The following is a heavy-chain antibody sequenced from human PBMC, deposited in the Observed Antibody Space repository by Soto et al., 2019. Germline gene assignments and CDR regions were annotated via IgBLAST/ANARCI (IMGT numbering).Heavy chain of an antibody. Sequence: QVQLVQSGAELKKPGASVKVSCKASGYTFTSYGISWVRQAPRQGLEWMGWISAYNGNTNYAQKLQGRVTMTTDTSTSTAYMELRSLRSDDTAVYYCARDYGVVVATDPFDYWGQGTLVTVSS. D-gene: IGHD5-12*01. J-gene: IGHJ4*02. V-gene: IGHV1-18*01. CDR2: ISAYNGNT. CDR1: GYTFTSYG. CDR3: ARDYGVVVATDPFDY.